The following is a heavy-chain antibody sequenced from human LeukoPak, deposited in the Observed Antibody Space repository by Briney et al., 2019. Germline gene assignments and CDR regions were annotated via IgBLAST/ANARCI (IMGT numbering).Heavy chain of an antibody. D-gene: IGHD3-10*01. CDR1: GYTFTSYG. V-gene: IGHV1-18*01. CDR3: ARVLLRFGELSPSDAFDI. Sequence: GASVKVSCKASGYTFTSYGISWVRQAPGQGLEWMGWISAYNGNTNYAQKLQGRVTMTTDTSTSTAYMELRSLRSDDTAVYYCARVLLRFGELSPSDAFDIWGQGTMVTVPS. J-gene: IGHJ3*02. CDR2: ISAYNGNT.